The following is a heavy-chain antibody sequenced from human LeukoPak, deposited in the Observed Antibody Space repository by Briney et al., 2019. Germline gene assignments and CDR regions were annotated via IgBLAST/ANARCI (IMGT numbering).Heavy chain of an antibody. CDR1: GFTFSRYA. D-gene: IGHD6-19*01. CDR2: ISSDGGNK. V-gene: IGHV3-30-3*01. J-gene: IGHJ4*02. Sequence: PGGSLRLSCAASGFTFSRYALHWVRQAPGKGLEWVAVISSDGGNKYYAGSVEGRFTISRDNYNNTLLLQMNSLRAEDTAVYYCARTDISGWSRPLDCWGQGTLVTVSS. CDR3: ARTDISGWSRPLDC.